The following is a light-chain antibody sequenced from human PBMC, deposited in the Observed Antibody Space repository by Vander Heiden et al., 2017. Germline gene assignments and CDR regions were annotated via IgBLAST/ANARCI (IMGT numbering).Light chain of an antibody. CDR3: QQRSNLST. J-gene: IGKJ2*01. CDR1: QSVSSY. CDR2: DAS. Sequence: EIVLTQSPATLSLSPGERATLSCRASQSVSSYLAWYQQKPGQAPRLLIYDASNRATGIPDRFSGSGSGTDFTLTISSREPEDFAVYSWQQRSNLSTFGQGTKLEIK. V-gene: IGKV3-11*01.